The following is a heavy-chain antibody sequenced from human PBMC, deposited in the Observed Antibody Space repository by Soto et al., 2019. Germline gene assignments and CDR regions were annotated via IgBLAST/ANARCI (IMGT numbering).Heavy chain of an antibody. CDR2: ISSSGSTI. Sequence: PGWSLRLSCAASGFTFSSYEMNLVRQAPGKGLEWVSYISSSGSTIYYADSVKGRFTISRDNAKNSLYLQMNSLRAEDTAVYYCARDGRYCSSTSCRRMEFEPWGEGTLVTVSS. D-gene: IGHD2-2*01. J-gene: IGHJ5*02. V-gene: IGHV3-48*03. CDR3: ARDGRYCSSTSCRRMEFEP. CDR1: GFTFSSYE.